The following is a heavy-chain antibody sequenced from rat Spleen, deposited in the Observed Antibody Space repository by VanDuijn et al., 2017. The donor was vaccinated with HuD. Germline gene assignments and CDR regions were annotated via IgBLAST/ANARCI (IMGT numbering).Heavy chain of an antibody. Sequence: EVQLVESGGGLVQPGRSLKLSCAASGFTFSDYGMAWVRQAPTKGLEWVATISYGDSSGHSNTYYRDSVKGRFTISRDNAKSTLYLQMGSLTSEDTATYYCTRGYVMDAWGQGASVTVSS. V-gene: IGHV5-29*01. J-gene: IGHJ4*01. CDR3: TRGYVMDA. CDR2: ISYGDSSGHSNT. CDR1: GFTFSDYG.